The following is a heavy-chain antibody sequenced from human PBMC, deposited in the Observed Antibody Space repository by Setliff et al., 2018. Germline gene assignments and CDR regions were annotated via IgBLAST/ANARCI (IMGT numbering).Heavy chain of an antibody. CDR1: GGTFSSYG. CDR2: TIPNFGTT. D-gene: IGHD5-18*01. Sequence: QVSCKASGGTFSSYGISWVRQAPGQGLEWLGGTIPNFGTTNYAHEFQGRVTIITDESTSTAYMELSSLRFEDTAVYYCAREGVDTRSSTDYRYYMDVWGKGTTVTVSS. CDR3: AREGVDTRSSTDYRYYMDV. J-gene: IGHJ6*03. V-gene: IGHV1-69*05.